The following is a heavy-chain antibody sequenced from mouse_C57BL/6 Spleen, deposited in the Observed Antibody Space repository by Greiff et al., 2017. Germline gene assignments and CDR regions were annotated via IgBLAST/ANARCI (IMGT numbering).Heavy chain of an antibody. Sequence: QVQLKQPGAELVRPGTSVKLSCKAYGYTFTSYWMHWVKQRPGQGLEWIGVIDPSDSYTNYNQKFKGKATLTVDTSSSTAYMQLSSLTSEDSAVYYCARGTAQATDFDYWGQGTTLTVSS. CDR2: IDPSDSYT. V-gene: IGHV1-59*01. D-gene: IGHD3-1*01. CDR3: ARGTAQATDFDY. J-gene: IGHJ2*01. CDR1: GYTFTSYW.